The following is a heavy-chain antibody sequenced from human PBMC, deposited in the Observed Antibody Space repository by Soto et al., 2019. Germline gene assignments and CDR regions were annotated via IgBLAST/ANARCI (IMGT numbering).Heavy chain of an antibody. Sequence: QVQLVQSGAEVKKPGASVKVSCKASGYTFTSYGISWVRQAPGQGLEWMGWISAYNGNTNYAQKLQGRDTMTTDTSTSAAYMELMRLRSDDTAVYDCARDSRGTMILDWGQGTLVTVAS. V-gene: IGHV1-18*04. D-gene: IGHD3-22*01. CDR2: ISAYNGNT. CDR1: GYTFTSYG. CDR3: ARDSRGTMILD. J-gene: IGHJ4*02.